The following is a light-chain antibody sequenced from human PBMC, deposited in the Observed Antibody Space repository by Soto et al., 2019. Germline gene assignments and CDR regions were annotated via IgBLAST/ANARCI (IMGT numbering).Light chain of an antibody. CDR3: QQYESLPLT. CDR2: DAS. CDR1: QDINKN. Sequence: IQMTQSPSSLSASVGDRVAITCQASQDINKNLIWYQQKPGKAPKLLIYDASDLETGVPSRFSGSGSGTGFTFTISSLQPEDSATYYCQQYESLPLTFGQGTRLEIK. V-gene: IGKV1-33*01. J-gene: IGKJ5*01.